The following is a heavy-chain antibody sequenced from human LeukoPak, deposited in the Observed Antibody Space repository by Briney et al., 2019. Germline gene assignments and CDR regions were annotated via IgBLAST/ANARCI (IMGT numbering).Heavy chain of an antibody. CDR1: GFTFSNYS. Sequence: GGSLRLSCAASGFTFSNYSMNWIRQAPGKGLEWVSYISSSGTSIDYADSVKGRFTISRDNSRDSLYLQMNCLRAEDTAVYYCWSRSSNWEFVLGDYWGQGTLV. CDR3: WSRSSNWEFVLGDY. CDR2: ISSSGTSI. V-gene: IGHV3-11*01. D-gene: IGHD4-11*01. J-gene: IGHJ4*02.